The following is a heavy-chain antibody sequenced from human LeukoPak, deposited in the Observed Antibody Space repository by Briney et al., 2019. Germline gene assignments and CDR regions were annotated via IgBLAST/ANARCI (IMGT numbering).Heavy chain of an antibody. D-gene: IGHD6-25*01. CDR3: AKRRFVAAAGLVEYYFDY. CDR1: GFTFSSYA. V-gene: IGHV3-23*01. J-gene: IGHJ4*02. Sequence: GGSLRLSCAASGFTFSSYAMSWVRQAPVKGLEWVSAISGSGGSTYYADSVKGRFTISRDNSKNTLYLQMNSLRAEDTAVYYCAKRRFVAAAGLVEYYFDYWGQGTLVTVSS. CDR2: ISGSGGST.